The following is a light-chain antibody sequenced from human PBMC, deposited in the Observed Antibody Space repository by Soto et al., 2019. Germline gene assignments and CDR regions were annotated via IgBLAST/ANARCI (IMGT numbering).Light chain of an antibody. CDR1: QSIGNW. V-gene: IGKV1-5*03. J-gene: IGKJ3*01. Sequence: DVQMSQSPSSLSASAGDRVILTCRASQSIGNWLAWYQQKPGKAPKLLIYNASSLESGVPARFSGSGSGTDFTISSISLQHDDFATYHRQQYNSYVFGPGTKVDIK. CDR3: QQYNSYV. CDR2: NAS.